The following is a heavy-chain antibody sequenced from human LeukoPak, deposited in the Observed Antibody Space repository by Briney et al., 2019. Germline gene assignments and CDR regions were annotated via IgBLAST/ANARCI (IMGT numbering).Heavy chain of an antibody. D-gene: IGHD3-10*01. CDR2: ISSSSSYI. V-gene: IGHV3-21*01. CDR3: ASYGSGSETFDP. J-gene: IGHJ5*02. CDR1: GSTFSSYS. Sequence: GGSLRLSCAASGSTFSSYSMNWVRQAPGKGLEWVSSISSSSSYIYYADSVKGRFTISRDNAKNSLYLQMNSLRAEDTAVYYCASYGSGSETFDPWGQGTLVTVSS.